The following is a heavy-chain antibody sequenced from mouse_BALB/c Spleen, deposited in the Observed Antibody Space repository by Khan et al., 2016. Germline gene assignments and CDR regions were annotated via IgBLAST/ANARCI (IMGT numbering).Heavy chain of an antibody. Sequence: VQLQQPGAELVKPGASVKLSCTAAGFNIKDTYMHWVKQRPEQGLEWIGRIDPANGNTKYDLKFQGKATITADTSSNTAYLQLSSLTSEDTAVYYCARLRLPYWGQGTTLTVSS. J-gene: IGHJ2*01. CDR2: IDPANGNT. CDR1: GFNIKDTY. D-gene: IGHD1-2*01. V-gene: IGHV14-3*02. CDR3: ARLRLPY.